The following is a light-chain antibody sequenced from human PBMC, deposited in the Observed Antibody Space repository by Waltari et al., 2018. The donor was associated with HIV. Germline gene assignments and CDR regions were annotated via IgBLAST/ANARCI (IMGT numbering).Light chain of an antibody. CDR1: QSVSSY. J-gene: IGKJ5*01. CDR3: QQRSNWPSIT. V-gene: IGKV3-11*01. Sequence: EIVLTQSPGTLSLSPGERATLSCRASQSVSSYLAWYQQKPGQAPRLLIYYASNRATGIPARFSGSGSGTDFTLTISSLEPEDFVVYYCQQRSNWPSITFGQGTRLEIK. CDR2: YAS.